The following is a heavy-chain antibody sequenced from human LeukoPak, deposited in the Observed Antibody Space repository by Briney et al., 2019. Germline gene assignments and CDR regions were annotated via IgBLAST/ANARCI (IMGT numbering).Heavy chain of an antibody. J-gene: IGHJ3*02. V-gene: IGHV3-53*01. CDR3: ARNILFAFDI. D-gene: IGHD2/OR15-2a*01. CDR1: GFTVSSNY. CDR2: IYNDGST. Sequence: GGSLRLSCAASGFTVSSNYMSWVRQAPGKGLEWVSIIYNDGSTYYAGSMKGRFTISRDNSKNTLYLQVNSLRAEDTAMYYCARNILFAFDIWGQGTMVTVSS.